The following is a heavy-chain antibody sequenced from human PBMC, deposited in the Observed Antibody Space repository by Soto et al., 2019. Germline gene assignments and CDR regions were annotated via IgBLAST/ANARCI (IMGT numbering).Heavy chain of an antibody. CDR3: ARESSLVRGATQKYGMDV. Sequence: QVQLVESGGGVVQPGRSLRLSCAASGFTFSSYGMHWVRQAPGKGLEWVAVIWYDGSNKYYADSVKGRFTISRDNSKNTLYLQMSSLRAEDTAVYYCARESSLVRGATQKYGMDVWGQGTTVTVSS. D-gene: IGHD3-10*01. CDR2: IWYDGSNK. V-gene: IGHV3-33*01. J-gene: IGHJ6*02. CDR1: GFTFSSYG.